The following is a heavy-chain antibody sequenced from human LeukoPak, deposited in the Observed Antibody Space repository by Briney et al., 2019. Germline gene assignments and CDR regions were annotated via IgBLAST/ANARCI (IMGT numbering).Heavy chain of an antibody. CDR1: GGSISSGSYY. D-gene: IGHD3-3*01. CDR2: IYTSGST. J-gene: IGHJ5*02. CDR3: ARDSRYDFGFDP. V-gene: IGHV4-61*02. Sequence: SETLSLTCTVSGGSISSGSYYWSWIRQPAGKGLEWIGRIYTSGSTSYNPSLKSRVTISVDTSKNQFSLKLSSVTAADTAVYYCARDSRYDFGFDPWGQGTLVTVSS.